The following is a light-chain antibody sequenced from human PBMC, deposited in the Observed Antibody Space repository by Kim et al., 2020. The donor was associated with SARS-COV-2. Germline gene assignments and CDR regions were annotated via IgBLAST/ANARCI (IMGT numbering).Light chain of an antibody. CDR1: ISNISSYNY. V-gene: IGLV2-14*03. J-gene: IGLJ3*02. CDR3: SSVTPRSTLV. CDR2: DVN. Sequence: QSTTTSCAGTISNISSYNYGYWHLPHPGQAPKLMIYDVNTRPSGISSRFSGSKSGSTASLTISGLESEADADYYCSSVTPRSTLVFGGGTKVTVL.